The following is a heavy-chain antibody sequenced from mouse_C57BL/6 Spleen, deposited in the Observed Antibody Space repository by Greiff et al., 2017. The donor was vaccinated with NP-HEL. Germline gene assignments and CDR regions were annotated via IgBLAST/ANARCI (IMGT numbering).Heavy chain of an antibody. CDR3: ARGSSGPAWFAY. Sequence: EVKLMESGGGLVKPGGSLKLSCAASGFTFSDYGMHWVRQAPEKGLEWVAYISSGSSTIYYADTVKGRFTISRANAKNTLFLQMTRLRSEDTAMYYCARGSSGPAWFAYWGQGTLVTVSA. J-gene: IGHJ3*01. D-gene: IGHD3-2*02. CDR1: GFTFSDYG. V-gene: IGHV5-17*01. CDR2: ISSGSSTI.